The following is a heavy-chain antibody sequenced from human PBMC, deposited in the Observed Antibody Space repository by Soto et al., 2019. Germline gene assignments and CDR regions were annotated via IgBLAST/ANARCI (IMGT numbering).Heavy chain of an antibody. J-gene: IGHJ6*02. CDR1: GFTFTNYA. Sequence: PGGSLRLSCATSGFTFTNYAMTWVRQGPGKGLEWVSSISGSGVSTYFADSVKGRFTISRDNSKNTLYLQMNSLRAEDTAVYYCAKSRIAARYYYYYGMDVWGQGTTVTVSS. CDR3: AKSRIAARYYYYYGMDV. CDR2: ISGSGVST. V-gene: IGHV3-23*01. D-gene: IGHD6-6*01.